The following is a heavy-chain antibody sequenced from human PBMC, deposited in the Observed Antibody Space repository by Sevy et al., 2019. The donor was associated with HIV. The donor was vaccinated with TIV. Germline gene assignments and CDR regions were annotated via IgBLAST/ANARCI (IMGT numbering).Heavy chain of an antibody. CDR3: ARDALPFCGGDCYSHFFDP. CDR2: ISHDGGTQ. CDR1: GFTFSSYS. D-gene: IGHD2-21*02. V-gene: IGHV3-30*04. Sequence: GGSLRLSCVGSGFTFSSYSFNWVRLAPGKGLEWVSLISHDGGTQFFADSVRGRFTISRDNSKNTLWLEINSLRPEDTAVYFCARDALPFCGGDCYSHFFDPWGQGTLVTVSS. J-gene: IGHJ5*02.